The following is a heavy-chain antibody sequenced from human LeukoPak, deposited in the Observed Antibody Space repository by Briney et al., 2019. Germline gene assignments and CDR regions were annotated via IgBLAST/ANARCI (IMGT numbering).Heavy chain of an antibody. CDR3: ARQYYGYSGGGLDY. CDR1: GGSLSGYY. D-gene: IGHD3-16*01. J-gene: IGHJ4*02. Sequence: SETLSLTCAVYGGSLSGYYWSWIRQSPGKGLEWIGEINDSGSTNYNPSLKSRVTISVDTSKNQFSLKLNSVTAADTALYYCARQYYGYSGGGLDYWGQGTLVTVSS. V-gene: IGHV4-34*01. CDR2: INDSGST.